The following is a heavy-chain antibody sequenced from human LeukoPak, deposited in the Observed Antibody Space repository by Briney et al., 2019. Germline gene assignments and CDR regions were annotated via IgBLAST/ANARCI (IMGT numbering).Heavy chain of an antibody. J-gene: IGHJ4*02. CDR2: ISYDGSNK. CDR3: ARDQYNSGWSTFDY. Sequence: GGSLRLSCAASGFTFSSYGMHWVRQAPGKGLEWVAVISYDGSNKYYADSVKGRFTISRDNSKNTLYLQMNSLRPEDTAVYYCARDQYNSGWSTFDYWGQGTLVTVSS. CDR1: GFTFSSYG. V-gene: IGHV3-30*03. D-gene: IGHD6-19*01.